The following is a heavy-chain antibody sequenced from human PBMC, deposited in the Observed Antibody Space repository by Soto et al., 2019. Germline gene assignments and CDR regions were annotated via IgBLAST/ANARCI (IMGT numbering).Heavy chain of an antibody. Sequence: QLVESGGGVVQPGRSLRLSCAASGFTFSLYGMHWVRHAPGKGLEWVAVTSYDGSKKYYADSVKGRFTISRDNSKNTLYLQMNSLRAEDTAVYYCAKDSGYSGYDVYDYYYGMDVWGQGTTVTVSS. D-gene: IGHD5-12*01. CDR2: TSYDGSKK. V-gene: IGHV3-30*18. CDR3: AKDSGYSGYDVYDYYYGMDV. CDR1: GFTFSLYG. J-gene: IGHJ6*02.